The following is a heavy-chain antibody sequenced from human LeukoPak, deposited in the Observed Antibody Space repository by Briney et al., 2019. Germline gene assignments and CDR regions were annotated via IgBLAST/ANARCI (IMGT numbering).Heavy chain of an antibody. CDR1: GFTFDDYA. Sequence: GGSLRPSCAASGFTFDDYAMHWVRQAPGKGLEWVSGISWNSGSIGYADSVKGRFTISRDNAKNSLYLQMDSLRAEDTAVYYCAELGITMIGGVWGKGTTVTISS. J-gene: IGHJ6*04. V-gene: IGHV3-9*01. CDR3: AELGITMIGGV. CDR2: ISWNSGSI. D-gene: IGHD3-10*02.